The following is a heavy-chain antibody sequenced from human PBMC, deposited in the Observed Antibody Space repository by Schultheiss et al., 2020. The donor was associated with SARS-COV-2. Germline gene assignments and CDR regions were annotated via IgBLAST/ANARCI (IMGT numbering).Heavy chain of an antibody. CDR1: GFTFSSYW. D-gene: IGHD1-26*01. J-gene: IGHJ3*02. CDR3: ARRRTNSGSYLFSRVGAFDI. CDR2: INSDGSST. V-gene: IGHV3-74*01. Sequence: GGSLRLSCAASGFTFSSYWMHWVRQAPGKGLVWVSRINSDGSSTSYADSVKGRFTISRDNAKNSLYLQMNSLRAEDTAVYYCARRRTNSGSYLFSRVGAFDIWGQGTMVTVSS.